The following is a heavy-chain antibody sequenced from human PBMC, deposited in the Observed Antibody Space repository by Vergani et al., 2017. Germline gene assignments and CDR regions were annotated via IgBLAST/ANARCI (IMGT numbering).Heavy chain of an antibody. D-gene: IGHD5-24*01. J-gene: IGHJ4*02. CDR2: IYHSGST. Sequence: QVQLQESGPGLVKPSETLSLTCAVSGYSISSGYYWGWIRQPPGKGLEWIGSIYHSGSTYYNPSLKSRVTISVDTSKNQFSLKLSSVTAAATAVYYCAREELRDGYNYVDYWGQGTLVTVSS. CDR1: GYSISSGYY. V-gene: IGHV4-38-2*02. CDR3: AREELRDGYNYVDY.